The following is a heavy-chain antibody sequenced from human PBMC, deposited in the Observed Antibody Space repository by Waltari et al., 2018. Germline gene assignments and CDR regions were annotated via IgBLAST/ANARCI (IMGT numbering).Heavy chain of an antibody. CDR2: IYYSGST. Sequence: QLQLQESGPGLVKPSETLSLTCTVSGGSISSSSYYWGWIRQPPGKGLEWIGSIYYSGSTYYNPSRKSRVTISVDTSKNQFSLNLSSVTAADTAVYYCARHELAGPHYGMDVWGQGTTVTVSS. V-gene: IGHV4-39*01. CDR3: ARHELAGPHYGMDV. D-gene: IGHD6-19*01. J-gene: IGHJ6*02. CDR1: GGSISSSSYY.